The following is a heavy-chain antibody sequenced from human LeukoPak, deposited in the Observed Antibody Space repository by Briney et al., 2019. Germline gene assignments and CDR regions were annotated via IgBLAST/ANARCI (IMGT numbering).Heavy chain of an antibody. Sequence: SETLSLTCTVSGGSVGSSTYYWGWIRQPPGKGLEWIASIAYSGSTYNPSLKSRVTISVDTSKNQFSLKLSSVTAADTAVYYCARLGFCTSTSCPWGQGTPVTVSS. V-gene: IGHV4-39*01. CDR1: GGSVGSSTYY. D-gene: IGHD2-2*01. J-gene: IGHJ5*02. CDR2: IAYSGST. CDR3: ARLGFCTSTSCP.